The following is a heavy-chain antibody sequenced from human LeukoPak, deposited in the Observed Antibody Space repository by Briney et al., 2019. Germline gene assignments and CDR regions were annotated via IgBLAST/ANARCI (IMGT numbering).Heavy chain of an antibody. CDR3: ARARYSGYDVLFDY. CDR2: IYYSGST. D-gene: IGHD5-12*01. Sequence: SETLSLTCTVYGGSISSYYWSWIRQPPGKGLEWIGYIYYSGSTNYNPSLKSRVTISVDTSKNQFSLKLSSVTAADTAVYYCARARYSGYDVLFDYWGQGTLVTVSS. J-gene: IGHJ4*02. CDR1: GGSISSYY. V-gene: IGHV4-59*01.